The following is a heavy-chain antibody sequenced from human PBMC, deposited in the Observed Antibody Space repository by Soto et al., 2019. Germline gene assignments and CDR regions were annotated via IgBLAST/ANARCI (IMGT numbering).Heavy chain of an antibody. CDR1: GCTFSSYA. Sequence: QVQLVQSGAEVKKPGSSVKVSCKASGCTFSSYAISWVRQAPGQGLEWMGGIIPIFGTANYAQKFQGRVTITADESTSTAYRELSSLRSEDTAVYYCAAYSSSSGVWFDPWGQGILVTVSS. CDR2: IIPIFGTA. V-gene: IGHV1-69*01. J-gene: IGHJ5*02. CDR3: AAYSSSSGVWFDP. D-gene: IGHD6-6*01.